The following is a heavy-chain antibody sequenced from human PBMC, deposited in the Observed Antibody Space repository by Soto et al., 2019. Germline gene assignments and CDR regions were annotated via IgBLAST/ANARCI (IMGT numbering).Heavy chain of an antibody. Sequence: SETLSLTXTVSGGSISSGGYYWSWIRQHPGKGLEWIGYIYSSGSTYYNPSLKSRVTISVDTSHNQFHLKLTSVTAADTAVYYCASGDSSRWYYFAYWGQGTLVTVSS. V-gene: IGHV4-31*02. J-gene: IGHJ4*02. CDR3: ASGDSSRWYYFAY. CDR2: IYSSGST. D-gene: IGHD6-13*01. CDR1: GGSISSGGYY.